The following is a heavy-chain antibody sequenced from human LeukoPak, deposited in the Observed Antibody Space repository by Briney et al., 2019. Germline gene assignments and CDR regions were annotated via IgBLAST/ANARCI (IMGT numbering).Heavy chain of an antibody. V-gene: IGHV3-33*01. D-gene: IGHD4-23*01. CDR1: GFTFSSYG. Sequence: GGSLSLSCAASGFTFSSYGMHWVRQAPGKGLEWVAVIWYDGSNKYYADSVKGRFTISRDNSKNTLYLQMNSLRAEDTAVYYCASNLDGGPAVYYYYGMDVWGQGTTVTVSS. CDR2: IWYDGSNK. CDR3: ASNLDGGPAVYYYYGMDV. J-gene: IGHJ6*02.